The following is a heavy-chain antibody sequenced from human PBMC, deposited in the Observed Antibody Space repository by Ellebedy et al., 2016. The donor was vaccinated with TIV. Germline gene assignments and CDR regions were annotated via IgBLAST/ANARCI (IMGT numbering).Heavy chain of an antibody. CDR2: TGFSGSTM. Sequence: GGSLRLSCEVSGINFREYSAVWVRQAPGKGLEWVSFTGFSGSTMYYADSVKGRFITSRDNDKNSMYLQMNSLRVDDTAMYFCARSVTRVRGVTGLGWLDPWGQGTRVTVSS. CDR1: GINFREYS. J-gene: IGHJ5*02. D-gene: IGHD3-10*01. V-gene: IGHV3-48*01. CDR3: ARSVTRVRGVTGLGWLDP.